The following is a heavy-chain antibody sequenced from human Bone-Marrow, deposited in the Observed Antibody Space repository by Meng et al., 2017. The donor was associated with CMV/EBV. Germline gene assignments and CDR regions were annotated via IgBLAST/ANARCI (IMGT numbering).Heavy chain of an antibody. Sequence: SETLSLTCTVSGGSVRSGNYYWSWIWQPPGKGLEWIGYTYYGGSADYNSSLKSRVTISIDTSQNQFSLKLNSVTAADTAVYYCARAERFSKRFDPWGQGTLVTVSS. D-gene: IGHD1-1*01. V-gene: IGHV4-61*01. CDR3: ARAERFSKRFDP. J-gene: IGHJ5*02. CDR2: TYYGGSA. CDR1: GGSVRSGNYY.